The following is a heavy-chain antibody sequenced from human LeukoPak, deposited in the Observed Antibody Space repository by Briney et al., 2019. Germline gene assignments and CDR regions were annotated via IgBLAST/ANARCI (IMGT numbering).Heavy chain of an antibody. CDR1: TFAFSTFG. CDR2: IRSDGSNK. D-gene: IGHD5-12*01. J-gene: IGHJ4*02. CDR3: ARGRVSGGYEFDS. V-gene: IGHV3-33*08. Sequence: GRSLRLSCAASTFAFSTFGMHWVRQPPGKGLGWVAVIRSDGSNKIYADSVKGRFTISRDNSKNTLFLQMNSLRSEDTALYYCARGRVSGGYEFDSWGQGTLVTVSS.